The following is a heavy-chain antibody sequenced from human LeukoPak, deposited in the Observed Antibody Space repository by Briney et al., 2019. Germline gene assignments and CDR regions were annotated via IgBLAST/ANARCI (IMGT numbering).Heavy chain of an antibody. CDR1: GGSISSYY. CDR2: IYYSGST. J-gene: IGHJ3*02. D-gene: IGHD6-25*01. V-gene: IGHV4-59*01. CDR3: ARDIPSAADAFDI. Sequence: SETLSLTCTVSGGSISSYYWSWIRQPPGKGLEWIGYIYYSGSTNYNPSLKSRVTISVDTSMNQFSLKLSSVTAADTAVYYCARDIPSAADAFDIWGQGTMVTVSS.